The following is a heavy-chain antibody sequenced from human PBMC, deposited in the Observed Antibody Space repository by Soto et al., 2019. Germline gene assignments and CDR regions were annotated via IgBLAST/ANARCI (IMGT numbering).Heavy chain of an antibody. V-gene: IGHV3-23*01. CDR2: ISGSGGST. CDR3: AKGIWEQVTWFDP. D-gene: IGHD1-26*01. Sequence: EVQLLESGGGLVQPGGSLRLSCAASGFTFSSYAMSWVRQAPGKGLEWVSAISGSGGSTYYADSVKGRFTISRDNSKNPLYLQMSSLRAEDTAVYYCAKGIWEQVTWFDPWGQGTLVTVSS. J-gene: IGHJ5*02. CDR1: GFTFSSYA.